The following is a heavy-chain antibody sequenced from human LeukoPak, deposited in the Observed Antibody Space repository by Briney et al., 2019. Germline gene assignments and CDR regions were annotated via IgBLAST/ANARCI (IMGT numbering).Heavy chain of an antibody. J-gene: IGHJ4*02. D-gene: IGHD3-22*01. V-gene: IGHV1-8*01. CDR2: MNPNSGNT. CDR1: GYTFTSYD. CDR3: AAINYYDSSGYFDY. Sequence: ASVKVSCKASGYTFTSYDINWVRQATGQGLEWMGWMNPNSGNTGYAQKFQERVTITRDMSTSTAYMELSSLRSEDTAVYYCAAINYYDSSGYFDYWGQGTLVTVSS.